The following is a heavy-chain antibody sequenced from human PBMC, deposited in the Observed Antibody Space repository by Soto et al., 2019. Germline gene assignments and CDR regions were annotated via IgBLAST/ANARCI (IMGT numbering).Heavy chain of an antibody. Sequence: GGSLRLSCAASGFTFSGSAMHWVRQASGKGLEWVGRIRSKANSYATAYAASVKGRFTISRDDSKNTAYLQMNSLKTEDTAVYYCTRHPDYGDYVFDYWGQGTLVTVSS. CDR1: GFTFSGSA. CDR2: IRSKANSYAT. J-gene: IGHJ4*02. V-gene: IGHV3-73*01. D-gene: IGHD4-17*01. CDR3: TRHPDYGDYVFDY.